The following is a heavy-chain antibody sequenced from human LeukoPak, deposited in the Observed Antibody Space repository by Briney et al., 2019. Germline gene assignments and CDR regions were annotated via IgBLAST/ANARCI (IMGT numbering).Heavy chain of an antibody. D-gene: IGHD2-15*01. CDR1: GFTFSSYA. J-gene: IGHJ6*02. CDR3: ARSRGYCSGGSCYGVGYYYGMDV. V-gene: IGHV3-30-3*01. CDR2: ISFDGSNK. Sequence: GRSLRLSCAASGFTFSSYAMHWVRQAPGKGLEWVAVISFDGSNKYYADSVKGRFTISRDNSKNTLYLQMNSLRAEDTAVYYCARSRGYCSGGSCYGVGYYYGMDVWGQGTTVTVSS.